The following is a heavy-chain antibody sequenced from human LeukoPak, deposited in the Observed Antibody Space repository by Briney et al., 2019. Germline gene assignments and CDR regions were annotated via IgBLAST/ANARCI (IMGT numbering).Heavy chain of an antibody. CDR1: GFTFGSYW. V-gene: IGHV3-74*01. CDR2: INTDGSST. J-gene: IGHJ4*02. CDR3: ARDLTGSVHDY. Sequence: GGSLRLSCAASGFTFGSYWMHWVRQAPGEGLVWVSRINTDGSSTIYADSVKGRFTISRDNAKNTLYLQMNSLRAEDTAVYYCARDLTGSVHDYWGQGTLVTVSS. D-gene: IGHD3-10*01.